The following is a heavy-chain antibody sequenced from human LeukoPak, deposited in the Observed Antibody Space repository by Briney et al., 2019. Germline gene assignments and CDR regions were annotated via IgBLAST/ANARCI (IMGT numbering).Heavy chain of an antibody. CDR1: GGTFGSYA. V-gene: IGHV1-69*04. CDR3: ARSNIVVVPAARSSDAFDI. CDR2: IIPIFGIA. J-gene: IGHJ3*02. D-gene: IGHD2-2*01. Sequence: GASVKVSCKASGGTFGSYAISWVRQAPGQGLEWMGRIIPIFGIANYAQKFQGRVTITADKSTSTAYMELSSLRSEDTAVYYCARSNIVVVPAARSSDAFDIWGQGTMVTVSS.